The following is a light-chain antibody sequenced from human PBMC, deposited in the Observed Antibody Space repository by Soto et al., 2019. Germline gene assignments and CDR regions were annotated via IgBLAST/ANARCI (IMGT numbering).Light chain of an antibody. Sequence: NFMLTQPHSVSESPGKTVTISCTRSNGSIASNYVQWYQQRPGSAPTTVIYEDNQRPSGVPDRFSGSIDSSSNSASLTISGLKTEDEADYYCQSYDSSNQRVFGGGTQLTVL. CDR3: QSYDSSNQRV. V-gene: IGLV6-57*03. J-gene: IGLJ2*01. CDR2: EDN. CDR1: NGSIASNY.